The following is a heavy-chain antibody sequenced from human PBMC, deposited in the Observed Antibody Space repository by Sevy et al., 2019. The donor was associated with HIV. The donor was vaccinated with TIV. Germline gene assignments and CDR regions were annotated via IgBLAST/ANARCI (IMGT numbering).Heavy chain of an antibody. V-gene: IGHV4-59*02. CDR2: IYYTGST. D-gene: IGHD1-26*01. Sequence: SETLSLICTVSGGSVSGYYWSWIRQPPGKGLEWIGYIYYTGSTDYNPSLKSRVTISLDTSKNQFSLKLSTVTAADTAEYYWAREIETTGVGYWFDPWGQGTLVTVSS. CDR1: GGSVSGYY. J-gene: IGHJ5*02. CDR3: AREIETTGVGYWFDP.